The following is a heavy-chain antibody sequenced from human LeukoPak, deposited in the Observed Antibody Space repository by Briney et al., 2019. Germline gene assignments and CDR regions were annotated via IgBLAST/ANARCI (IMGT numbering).Heavy chain of an antibody. CDR3: ATGYCSSTSCLDFDY. Sequence: ASVKISSKASGGTFSSYTIRFVRQAPGQGLEWMGRIIPILGIANYAQKFQGRVTMTADKSTSTAYMELSSLRSEDTAVYYCATGYCSSTSCLDFDYWGQGTLVTVSS. D-gene: IGHD2-2*03. V-gene: IGHV1-69*02. CDR2: IIPILGIA. CDR1: GGTFSSYT. J-gene: IGHJ4*02.